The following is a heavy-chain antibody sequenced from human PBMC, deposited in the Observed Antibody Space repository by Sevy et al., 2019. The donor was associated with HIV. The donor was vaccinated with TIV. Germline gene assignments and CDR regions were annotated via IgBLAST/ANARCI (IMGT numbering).Heavy chain of an antibody. CDR1: GGSISSSSYY. J-gene: IGHJ4*02. CDR3: AVEFYSSSWSFEY. V-gene: IGHV4-39*01. Sequence: SETLSLTCTVSGGSISSSSYYWGWIRQPPGKGLEWFGSIYYSGSTSYNPSLRSPVTISVDTSKNQFSRKLSSVTAADTAVYYCAVEFYSSSWSFEYWGQGTLVTVSS. CDR2: IYYSGST. D-gene: IGHD6-13*01.